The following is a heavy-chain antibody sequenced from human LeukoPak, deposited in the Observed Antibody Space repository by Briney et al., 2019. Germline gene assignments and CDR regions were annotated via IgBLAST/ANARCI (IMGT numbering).Heavy chain of an antibody. Sequence: ASVKVSCKASGYTFTGYYMHWVRQAPGQGLEWMGWINPNSGGTNYAQKFQGRVIMTRDTSISTAYMELSRLRSDDTAVYYCARQYSRQENWFDPWGQGTLVTVSS. J-gene: IGHJ5*02. D-gene: IGHD6-6*01. CDR3: ARQYSRQENWFDP. CDR2: INPNSGGT. V-gene: IGHV1-2*02. CDR1: GYTFTGYY.